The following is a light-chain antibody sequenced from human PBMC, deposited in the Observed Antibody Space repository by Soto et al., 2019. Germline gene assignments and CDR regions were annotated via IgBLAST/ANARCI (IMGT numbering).Light chain of an antibody. CDR1: QSVSSSY. J-gene: IGKJ3*01. V-gene: IGKV3-20*01. CDR2: GAS. CDR3: QQYGSSPPIT. Sequence: EIVLTQSPGTLSFSPGERATLTCRASQSVSSSYFAWYQQKPGQAPRLLIYGASSRATGIPGRFSGSGSGTDFPLTISRLEPEDFAVYYCQQYGSSPPITFGPGTKVDI.